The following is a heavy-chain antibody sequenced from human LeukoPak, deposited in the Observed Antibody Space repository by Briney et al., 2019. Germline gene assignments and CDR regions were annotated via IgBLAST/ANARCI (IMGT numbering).Heavy chain of an antibody. CDR1: GGSISSYY. Sequence: SETLSLTCTVSGGSISSYYWSWIRQPPGKGLEWIGYIYYSGSTNYNPSLKSRVTISVDTSKNQFSLKLSSVTAADTAVYYCARSKGHLYGMDVWGQGTTVIVSS. D-gene: IGHD3-3*02. J-gene: IGHJ6*02. CDR3: ARSKGHLYGMDV. V-gene: IGHV4-59*01. CDR2: IYYSGST.